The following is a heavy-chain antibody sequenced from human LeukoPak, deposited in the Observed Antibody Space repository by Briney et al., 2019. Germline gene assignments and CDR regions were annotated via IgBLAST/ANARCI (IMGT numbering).Heavy chain of an antibody. J-gene: IGHJ1*01. CDR2: INHSGST. CDR3: ARGRIAAAGISEYFQH. Sequence: SETLSLTCAVYGGSFSGYYWSWIRQPPGKGLEWIGEINHSGSTNYNPSLKSRVTISVDTSKNQFSLKLSSVTAADTAVYYCARGRIAAAGISEYFQHWGQGTLVTVSS. D-gene: IGHD6-13*01. V-gene: IGHV4-34*01. CDR1: GGSFSGYY.